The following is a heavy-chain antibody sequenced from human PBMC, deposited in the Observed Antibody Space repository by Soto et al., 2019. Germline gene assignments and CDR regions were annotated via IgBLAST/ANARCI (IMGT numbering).Heavy chain of an antibody. CDR1: GGSISSYY. CDR2: IYYSGST. V-gene: IGHV4-59*01. CDR3: ARDRIGPYVMYV. Sequence: PSETLSLTCTVSGGSISSYYWSWIRQPPGKGLEWIGYIYYSGSTNYNPSLKSRVTISVDTSRNQFSLKLSSVTAADTAVYYCARDRIGPYVMYVWGKGTTVTVSS. J-gene: IGHJ6*04. D-gene: IGHD2-15*01.